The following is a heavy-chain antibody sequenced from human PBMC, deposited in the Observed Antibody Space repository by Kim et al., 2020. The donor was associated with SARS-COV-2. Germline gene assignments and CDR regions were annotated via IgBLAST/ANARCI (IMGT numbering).Heavy chain of an antibody. CDR1: GGSISSSNW. Sequence: SETLSLTCAVSGGSISSSNWWSWVRQPPGKGLEWIGEIYHSGSTNYNPSLKSRVTISVDKSKNQFSLKLSSVTAADTAVYYCARVIVVVPAAMVFFSDYYYGMDVWGQGTTVTVSS. J-gene: IGHJ6*02. D-gene: IGHD2-2*01. CDR3: ARVIVVVPAAMVFFSDYYYGMDV. CDR2: IYHSGST. V-gene: IGHV4-4*02.